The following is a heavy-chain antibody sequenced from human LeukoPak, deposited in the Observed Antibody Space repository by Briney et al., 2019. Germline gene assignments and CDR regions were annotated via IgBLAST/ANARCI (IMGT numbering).Heavy chain of an antibody. J-gene: IGHJ4*02. CDR2: VGGGGQRT. D-gene: IGHD2-15*01. Sequence: GGSLRLSCAASGLSFGAHAMHWVRQAPGMGLEWVSGVGGGGQRTHYADSVKGRFTISRDNSKNTLYLQMNSPRAEDTAVYYCAKDRGYYVDTGTINFWGQGTLVTVSS. CDR3: AKDRGYYVDTGTINF. CDR1: GLSFGAHA. V-gene: IGHV3-23*01.